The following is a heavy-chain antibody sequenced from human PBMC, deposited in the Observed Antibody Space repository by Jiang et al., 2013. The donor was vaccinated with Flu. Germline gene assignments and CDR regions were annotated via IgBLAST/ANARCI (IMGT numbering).Heavy chain of an antibody. CDR3: ARDVLLWFGELKPSSRMGAFDI. D-gene: IGHD3-10*01. CDR1: GDSVSSNSAA. J-gene: IGHJ3*02. Sequence: TLSLTCAISGDSVSSNSAAWNWIRQSPSRGLEWLGRTYYRSKWYNDYAVSVKSRITINPDTSKNQFSLQLNSVTPEDTAVYYCARDVLLWFGELKPSSRMGAFDIWGQGTMVTVSS. V-gene: IGHV6-1*01. CDR2: TYYRSKWYN.